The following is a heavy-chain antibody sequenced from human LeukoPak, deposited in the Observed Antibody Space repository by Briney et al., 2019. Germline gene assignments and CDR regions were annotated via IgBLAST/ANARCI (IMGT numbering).Heavy chain of an antibody. CDR3: ARGLTETGLGAFDM. Sequence: GESLKISCKGSGYSFTSYWIAWVRQMPGKGLEWMGIMYPADSDIRYSPSLQGQVIMSADKSINTAYLQWSSLKASDSAMYYCARGLTETGLGAFDMWGQRTMVTVSS. CDR1: GYSFTSYW. CDR2: MYPADSDI. D-gene: IGHD3-9*01. V-gene: IGHV5-51*01. J-gene: IGHJ3*02.